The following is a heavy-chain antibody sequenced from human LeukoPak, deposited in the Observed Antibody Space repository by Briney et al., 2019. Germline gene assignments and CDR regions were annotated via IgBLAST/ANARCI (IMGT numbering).Heavy chain of an antibody. CDR3: ARTIAAALSY. D-gene: IGHD2-15*01. V-gene: IGHV4-34*01. J-gene: IGHJ4*02. CDR1: GGSISSYY. Sequence: SETLSLTCTVSGGSISSYYWSWIRQPPGKGLEWIGEINHSGSTNYNPSLKSRVTISVDTSKNQFSLKLSSVTAADTAVYYCARTIAAALSYWGQGTLVTVSS. CDR2: INHSGST.